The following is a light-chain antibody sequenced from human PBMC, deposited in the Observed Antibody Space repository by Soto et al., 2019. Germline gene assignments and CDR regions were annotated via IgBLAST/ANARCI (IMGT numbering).Light chain of an antibody. V-gene: IGKV1-33*01. CDR3: QQYDNLPLT. Sequence: DIPMTQSPSSLSASVGDRVTITCQASQDISNYLNWYQQKPGKAPKLLIYDASNLETGVPSRFSGSGSGTDFTFTISSLQPEDIATYYCQQYDNLPLTFGGGNKVDIK. CDR1: QDISNY. J-gene: IGKJ4*01. CDR2: DAS.